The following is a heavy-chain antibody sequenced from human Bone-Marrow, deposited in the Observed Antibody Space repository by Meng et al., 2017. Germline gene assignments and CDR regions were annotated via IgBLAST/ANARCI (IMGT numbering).Heavy chain of an antibody. Sequence: GESLKISCAASGFIFSSYWMSWVRQAPGKGLEWVANIKQDGSEKYYVDSVKGRFTISRDNAKNSLYLQMNSLRAEDTTVYYCARVKSVWFGGYSPPNAFDIWGQGTMVTVSS. V-gene: IGHV3-7*01. J-gene: IGHJ3*02. CDR3: ARVKSVWFGGYSPPNAFDI. CDR1: GFIFSSYW. CDR2: IKQDGSEK. D-gene: IGHD3-10*01.